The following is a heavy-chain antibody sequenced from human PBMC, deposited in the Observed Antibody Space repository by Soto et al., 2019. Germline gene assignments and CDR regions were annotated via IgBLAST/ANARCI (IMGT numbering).Heavy chain of an antibody. Sequence: GASVKVSCKASGYTFTSYGISWVRQAPGQGLEWMGWISAYNGNTNYAQKLQGRVTMTTDTSTSTAYMELRSLRSDDTAVYYCASGGQSVRYCSSTSCYPPPYVYYGMDVWGQVTTVTVSS. CDR1: GYTFTSYG. D-gene: IGHD2-2*01. CDR2: ISAYNGNT. CDR3: ASGGQSVRYCSSTSCYPPPYVYYGMDV. V-gene: IGHV1-18*01. J-gene: IGHJ6*02.